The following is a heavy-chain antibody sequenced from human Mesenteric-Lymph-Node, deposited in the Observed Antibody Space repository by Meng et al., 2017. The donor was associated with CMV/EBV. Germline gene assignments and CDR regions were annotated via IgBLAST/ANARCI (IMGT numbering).Heavy chain of an antibody. CDR3: ARGYGVTGGMDV. V-gene: IGHV3-21*04. CDR1: GFTFSSYT. Sequence: GGSLRLSCAASGFTFSSYTMNWVRQAPGKGLEWVSSISSSSSYIYYADSVKGRFTISRDNAKNSLYLQMNSLRAEDTALYYCARGYGVTGGMDVWGQGTTVTVSS. CDR2: ISSSSSYI. D-gene: IGHD4-17*01. J-gene: IGHJ6*02.